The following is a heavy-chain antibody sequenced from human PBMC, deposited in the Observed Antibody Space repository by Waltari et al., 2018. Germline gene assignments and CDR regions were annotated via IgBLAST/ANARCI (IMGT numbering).Heavy chain of an antibody. J-gene: IGHJ3*02. CDR2: IYHSGST. V-gene: IGHV4-38-2*02. CDR1: GYSISSGYY. CDR3: ARGGFGIADAFDI. Sequence: QVQLQESGPGLVQPSETLSPTCPVPGYSISSGYYWGWIRQPPGKGLEWIGSIYHSGSTYYNPSLKSRVTISVDTSKNQFSLKLSSVTAADTAVYYCARGGFGIADAFDIWGQGTMVTVSS. D-gene: IGHD6-13*01.